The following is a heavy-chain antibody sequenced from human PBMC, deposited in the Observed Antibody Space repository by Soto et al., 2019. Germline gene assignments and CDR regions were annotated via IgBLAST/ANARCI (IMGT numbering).Heavy chain of an antibody. CDR1: GFTFSGYG. Sequence: GGSLRLSCATSGFTFSGYGMRWVRQAPGKGLEWVAVISYDGSNKYYADSVKGRFTISRDNSKNTLYLQMNSLRAEDTAVYYCAKDLRVADVPYFDYWGQGTLVTVSS. J-gene: IGHJ4*02. D-gene: IGHD6-13*01. CDR2: ISYDGSNK. V-gene: IGHV3-30*18. CDR3: AKDLRVADVPYFDY.